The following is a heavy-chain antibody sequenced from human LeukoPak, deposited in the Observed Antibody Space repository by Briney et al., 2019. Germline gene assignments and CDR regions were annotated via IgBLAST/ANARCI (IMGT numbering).Heavy chain of an antibody. J-gene: IGHJ4*02. Sequence: SQTLSLTCAISGDSVSSNSVTWNWIRQSPSRGLEWLGRTYYRSTWYNDYAVSVRGRTTVNPDTSKNQFSLHLNSVTPEDTAVYYCASGTAAAGFHYWGQGTLVTVSS. CDR1: GDSVSSNSVT. V-gene: IGHV6-1*01. CDR2: TYYRSTWYN. CDR3: ASGTAAAGFHY. D-gene: IGHD6-13*01.